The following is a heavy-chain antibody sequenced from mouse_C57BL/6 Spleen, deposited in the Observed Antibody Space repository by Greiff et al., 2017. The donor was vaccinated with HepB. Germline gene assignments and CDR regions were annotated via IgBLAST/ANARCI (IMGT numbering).Heavy chain of an antibody. CDR2: INYDGSST. Sequence: EVKLVESEGGLVQPGSSMKLSCTASGFTFSDYYMAWVRQVPEKGLEWVANINYDGSSTYYLDSLKSRFIISRDNAKNILYLQMSSLKSEDTATYYCARDLGGRGNFDYWGQGTTLTVSS. D-gene: IGHD3-3*01. J-gene: IGHJ2*01. CDR3: ARDLGGRGNFDY. CDR1: GFTFSDYY. V-gene: IGHV5-16*01.